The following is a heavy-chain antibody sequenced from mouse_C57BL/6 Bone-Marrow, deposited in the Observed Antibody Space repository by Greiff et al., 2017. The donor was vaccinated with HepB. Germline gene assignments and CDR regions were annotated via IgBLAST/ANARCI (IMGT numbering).Heavy chain of an antibody. J-gene: IGHJ1*03. Sequence: QVQLQQPGAELVMPGASVKLSCKASGYTFTSYWMHWVKQRPGQGLEWIGEIDPSDSYTNYNQKFKGKSTLTVDKSSSTAYMQLSSLTSEDSAVYYCARDYYGGVWGTGTTVTVSS. D-gene: IGHD1-1*01. CDR2: IDPSDSYT. CDR3: ARDYYGGV. CDR1: GYTFTSYW. V-gene: IGHV1-69*01.